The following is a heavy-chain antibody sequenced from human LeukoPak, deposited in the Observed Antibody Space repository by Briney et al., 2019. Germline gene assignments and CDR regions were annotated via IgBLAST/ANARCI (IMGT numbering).Heavy chain of an antibody. D-gene: IGHD4-17*01. J-gene: IGHJ4*02. Sequence: GGSLRLSCAASGFTFSSYWMHWVRQAPGKGLVWVSRINSDGISTSYADSVKGRFTISRDNGKNTLYLQMNSLRADDTAVYYCAKGGATVIDYWGQGTLVTVSS. V-gene: IGHV3-74*01. CDR3: AKGGATVIDY. CDR1: GFTFSSYW. CDR2: INSDGIST.